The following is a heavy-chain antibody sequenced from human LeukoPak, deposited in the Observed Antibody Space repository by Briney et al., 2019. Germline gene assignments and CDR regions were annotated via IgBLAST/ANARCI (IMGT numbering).Heavy chain of an antibody. V-gene: IGHV4-30-4*08. CDR2: IYYSGST. CDR1: GGSISSGSHY. Sequence: PSETLSLTCTVSGGSISSGSHYWSWIRQPPGEGLEWIGYIYYSGSTYYNPSLKSRVTISVDTSKNQFSLKLSSVTAADTAVYYCASNENYYDSSGPHPLFDYWGQGTLVTVSS. D-gene: IGHD3-22*01. CDR3: ASNENYYDSSGPHPLFDY. J-gene: IGHJ4*02.